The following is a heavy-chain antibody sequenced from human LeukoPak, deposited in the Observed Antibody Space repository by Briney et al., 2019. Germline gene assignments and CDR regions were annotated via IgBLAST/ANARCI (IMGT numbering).Heavy chain of an antibody. Sequence: SETLSLTCTVSGGSISSSSYYWGWIRQPPGKGLEWIGSISYSGSTYYNPSLKSRVTISVDTSKNQFSLKLTSVTAADTAVYYCARGLLAFYGSGSSYNDYGMDVWGKGTTVTVSS. V-gene: IGHV4-39*01. J-gene: IGHJ6*04. CDR1: GGSISSSSYY. CDR2: ISYSGST. D-gene: IGHD3-10*01. CDR3: ARGLLAFYGSGSSYNDYGMDV.